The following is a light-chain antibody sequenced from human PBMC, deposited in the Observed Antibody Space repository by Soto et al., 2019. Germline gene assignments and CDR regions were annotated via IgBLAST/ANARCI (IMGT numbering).Light chain of an antibody. J-gene: IGKJ5*01. CDR2: QTS. V-gene: IGKV3-11*01. CDR1: QYINTR. Sequence: IVLTQSTATLSSFPGDRVTLSCRASQYINTRLAWYQHRPGQAPRLLIYQTSIRAAGIPARFSGSGSGTDFTLTIGSLEPEDFAVYYCQQRSNWPITFGQGTRLEIK. CDR3: QQRSNWPIT.